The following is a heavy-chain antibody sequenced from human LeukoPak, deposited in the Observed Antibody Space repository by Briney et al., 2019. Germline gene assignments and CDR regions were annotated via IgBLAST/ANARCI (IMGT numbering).Heavy chain of an antibody. Sequence: SETLSLTCAVYGGSFSGYYWSWIRQPPGKGLEWIGEINHSGSTNYNPSLKGRVTISVDTSKNQFSLKLSSVTAADTAVYYCARDQGIVGATDWFDPWGQGTLVTVSS. CDR3: ARDQGIVGATDWFDP. CDR2: INHSGST. D-gene: IGHD1-26*01. J-gene: IGHJ5*02. V-gene: IGHV4-34*01. CDR1: GGSFSGYY.